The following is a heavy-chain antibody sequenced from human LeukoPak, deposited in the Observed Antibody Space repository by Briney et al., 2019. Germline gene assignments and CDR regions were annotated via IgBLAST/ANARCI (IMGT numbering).Heavy chain of an antibody. Sequence: GGSLRLSCAASGFTFSDYYMSWIRQAPGKGLEWVSYISSSGSTIYYADSVKGRFTISRDNAKNSLCLQMNSLRAEDTAVYYCARVIYSSSWYPGNWFDPWGQGTLVTVSS. CDR3: ARVIYSSSWYPGNWFDP. CDR2: ISSSGSTI. V-gene: IGHV3-11*01. CDR1: GFTFSDYY. D-gene: IGHD6-13*01. J-gene: IGHJ5*02.